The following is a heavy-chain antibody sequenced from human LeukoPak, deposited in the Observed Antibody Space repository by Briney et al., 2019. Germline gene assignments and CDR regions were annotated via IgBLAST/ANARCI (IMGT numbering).Heavy chain of an antibody. Sequence: PGGSLRLSCAASGFTFSTYSMNWVRQAPGKGLEWVSSITVSTSYIYYADSVRGRFTISRGNAKNSLYLQMNSLRAEDTAVYYCARLAYCGGDCYWFDLWGRGTLVTISS. CDR2: ITVSTSYI. D-gene: IGHD2-21*02. CDR3: ARLAYCGGDCYWFDL. J-gene: IGHJ2*01. V-gene: IGHV3-21*01. CDR1: GFTFSTYS.